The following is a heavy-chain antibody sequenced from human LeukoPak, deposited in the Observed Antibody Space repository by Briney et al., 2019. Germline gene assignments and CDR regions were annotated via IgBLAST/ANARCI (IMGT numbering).Heavy chain of an antibody. V-gene: IGHV1-3*03. D-gene: IGHD1-14*01. J-gene: IGHJ3*01. Sequence: ASVKVSCKASGYTFTSYTIHWVRRAPGQSLEWMGWISVGRGDSKCSQEFQGRVTLTRDTSATTAYLEVSSLRPEDMAVYYCARERGIRDAFDFWGQGTMVTVSS. CDR2: ISVGRGDS. CDR3: ARERGIRDAFDF. CDR1: GYTFTSYT.